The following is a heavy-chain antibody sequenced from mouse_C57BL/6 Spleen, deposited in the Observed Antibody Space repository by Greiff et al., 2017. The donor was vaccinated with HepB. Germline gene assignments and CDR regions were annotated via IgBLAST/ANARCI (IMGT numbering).Heavy chain of an antibody. D-gene: IGHD1-1*01. V-gene: IGHV1-5*01. CDR2: IYPGNSDT. CDR1: GYTFTSYW. J-gene: IGHJ1*03. CDR3: TRGSITTVVGYFDV. Sequence: EVQLQQSGTVLARPGASVKMSCKTSGYTFTSYWMHWVKQRPGQGLEWIGAIYPGNSDTSYNQKFKGKAKLTAVTSASTAYMELSSLTNEDSAVYYCTRGSITTVVGYFDVWGTGTTVTVSS.